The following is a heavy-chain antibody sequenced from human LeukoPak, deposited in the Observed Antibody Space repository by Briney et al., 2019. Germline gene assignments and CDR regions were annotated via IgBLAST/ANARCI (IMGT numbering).Heavy chain of an antibody. J-gene: IGHJ3*02. CDR2: IYYSGST. CDR3: ARVFAAGTGYDAFDI. D-gene: IGHD6-13*01. V-gene: IGHV4-59*01. CDR1: GGSISSYY. Sequence: MPSETLSLTCTASGGSISSYYWSWIRQPPGKGLEWIGYIYYSGSTNYNPSLKSRVTISVDTSKNQFSLKLSSVTAADTAVYYCARVFAAGTGYDAFDIWGQGTMVTVSS.